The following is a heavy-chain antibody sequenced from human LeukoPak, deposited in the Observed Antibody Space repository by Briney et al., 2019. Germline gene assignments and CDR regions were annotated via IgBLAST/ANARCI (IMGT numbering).Heavy chain of an antibody. CDR3: ARLRYSSNWYFDY. J-gene: IGHJ4*02. CDR2: INYSGST. Sequence: SETLSLTCTVSGVSISTSSYYWGWICQPPGKGLEWIGSINYSGSTYYNPSLKSRVTISVDTPKNQFSLRLTSVTAADTSVYYCARLRYSSNWYFDYWGQGTLVTVSS. CDR1: GVSISTSSYY. V-gene: IGHV4-39*01. D-gene: IGHD6-13*01.